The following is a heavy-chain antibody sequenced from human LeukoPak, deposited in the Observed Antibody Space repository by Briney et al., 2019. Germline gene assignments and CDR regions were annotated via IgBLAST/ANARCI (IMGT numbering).Heavy chain of an antibody. CDR1: GGSISSYY. Sequence: PSETLSLTCTVSGGSISSYYWSWIRQPPGKGLEWIGRIYTSGSTNYNPSLKSRVTMSVDTSKNQFSLKLSSVTAADTAVYYCARGADSSGYYYAYFDYWGQGTLVTVSS. CDR2: IYTSGST. J-gene: IGHJ4*02. CDR3: ARGADSSGYYYAYFDY. V-gene: IGHV4-4*07. D-gene: IGHD3-22*01.